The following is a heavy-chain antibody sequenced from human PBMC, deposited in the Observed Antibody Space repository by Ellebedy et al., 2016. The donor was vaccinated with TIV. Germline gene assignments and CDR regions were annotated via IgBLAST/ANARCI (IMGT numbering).Heavy chain of an antibody. CDR3: VRDSGPPGHTTTDAFDV. D-gene: IGHD5-12*01. CDR1: GFTFSSYW. Sequence: GGSLRLSCAASGFTFSSYWMSWVRQAPGKGLEWVSGIGWNSGTLGYADTVMGRFTISRDNAKNTLYLQMNRLRVEDTAVYYCVRDSGPPGHTTTDAFDVWGRGTTVTVSS. J-gene: IGHJ3*01. V-gene: IGHV3-74*01. CDR2: IGWNSGTL.